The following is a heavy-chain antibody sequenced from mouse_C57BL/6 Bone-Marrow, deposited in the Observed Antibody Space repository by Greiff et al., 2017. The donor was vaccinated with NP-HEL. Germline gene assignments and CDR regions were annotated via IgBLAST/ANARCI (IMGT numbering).Heavy chain of an antibody. CDR3: TTFLRDYAMDY. D-gene: IGHD1-1*01. CDR2: IDPENGDT. Sequence: EVKLMESGAELVRPGASVKLSCTASGFNIKDDYMHWVKQRPEQGLEWIGRIDPENGDTEYASKFQGKATITADTSSNTAYLQLSSLTSEDTAVYYCTTFLRDYAMDYWGQGTSVTVSS. V-gene: IGHV14-4*01. CDR1: GFNIKDDY. J-gene: IGHJ4*01.